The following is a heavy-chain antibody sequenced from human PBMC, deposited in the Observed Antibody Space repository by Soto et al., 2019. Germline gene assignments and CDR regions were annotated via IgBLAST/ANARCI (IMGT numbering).Heavy chain of an antibody. CDR3: AKDRIQLLGHYYYGMDV. CDR1: GFTFDDYA. D-gene: IGHD5-18*01. CDR2: ISWNSGSI. V-gene: IGHV3-9*01. Sequence: PGGSMRPSCAASGFTFDDYAMQWVRQAPGKGLEWVSGISWNSGSIGYADSVKGRFTISRDNAKNSLYLQMNSLRAEDTALYYCAKDRIQLLGHYYYGMDVWGQGTTVTVSS. J-gene: IGHJ6*02.